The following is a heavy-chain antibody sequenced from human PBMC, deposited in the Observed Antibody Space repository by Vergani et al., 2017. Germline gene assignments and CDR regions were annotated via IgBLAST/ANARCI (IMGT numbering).Heavy chain of an antibody. Sequence: QVHLVQSGAEVKKPGSSVKVSCSLSGGDFRSSAFAWVRQAPGHGLQWVGGIIPVFATPHYARQFQDRVTITADDSTSTVYMEMRSLVSTDTAVYFCASPAGTSTWYQAFGCHFNGWGQGTRVTVSS. CDR1: GGDFRSSA. CDR3: ASPAGTSTWYQAFGCHFNG. V-gene: IGHV1-69*12. D-gene: IGHD3-9*01. J-gene: IGHJ3*01. CDR2: IIPVFATP.